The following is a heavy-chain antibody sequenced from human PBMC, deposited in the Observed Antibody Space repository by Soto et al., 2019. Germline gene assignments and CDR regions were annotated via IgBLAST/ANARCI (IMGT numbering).Heavy chain of an antibody. V-gene: IGHV3-7*05. J-gene: IGHJ4*02. D-gene: IGHD3-3*01. CDR1: GFSFSSYW. Sequence: EVHLVESGGGLVQPGGSLRLSCAASGFSFSSYWMIWVRQAPGKGLEWVANINQDGSEKYYVDSVKGRFTISRDNAKNSLYLQMSTLRAEDTAVYYCARSVHIKLLGVAPYFFDYWGQGTLVTVSS. CDR2: INQDGSEK. CDR3: ARSVHIKLLGVAPYFFDY.